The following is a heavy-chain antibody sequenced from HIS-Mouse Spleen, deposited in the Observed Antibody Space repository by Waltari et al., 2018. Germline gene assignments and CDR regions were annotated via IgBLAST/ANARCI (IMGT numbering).Heavy chain of an antibody. D-gene: IGHD6-6*01. CDR1: GFTFSSYA. CDR3: ARTLLNIAAPFDP. J-gene: IGHJ5*02. Sequence: QVQLVESGGGVVQPGRSLRLSCAASGFTFSSYAMHWVRQAPGKGLEWVAVISYDGSNKNYADSVKGRFTISRDNSKNTLYLQMNSLRAEDTAVYYCARTLLNIAAPFDPWGQGTLVTVSS. V-gene: IGHV3-30*04. CDR2: ISYDGSNK.